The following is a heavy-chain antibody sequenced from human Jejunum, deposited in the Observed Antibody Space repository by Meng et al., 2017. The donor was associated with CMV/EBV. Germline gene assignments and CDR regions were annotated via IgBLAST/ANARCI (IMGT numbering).Heavy chain of an antibody. J-gene: IGHJ3*02. Sequence: SSSYYWGWIRQPPGKGLEWSGNIFYTGGTYYNPSLKSRVTMSVDTSKNQFSLKLSSVTAADTAMYFCARDLYSGYINTPRRAFDIWGQGTMVTVSS. CDR1: SSSYY. D-gene: IGHD5-12*01. CDR3: ARDLYSGYINTPRRAFDI. V-gene: IGHV4-39*07. CDR2: IFYTGGT.